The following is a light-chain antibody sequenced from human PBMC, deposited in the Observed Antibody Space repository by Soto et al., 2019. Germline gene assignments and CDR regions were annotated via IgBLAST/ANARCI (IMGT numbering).Light chain of an antibody. Sequence: NFMLTQPHYVSESPGKTVTISCTRSSGSIASNYVQWYQQRPGSAPTTVIYEDNQRPSGVPDRFSGSIDSSSNSASLTISGLKTEDEADYYCQSYDSSNVVFGGGTKLTV. V-gene: IGLV6-57*04. CDR3: QSYDSSNVV. CDR2: EDN. J-gene: IGLJ2*01. CDR1: SGSIASNY.